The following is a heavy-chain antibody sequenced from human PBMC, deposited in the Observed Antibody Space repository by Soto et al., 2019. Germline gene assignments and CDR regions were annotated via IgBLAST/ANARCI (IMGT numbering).Heavy chain of an antibody. J-gene: IGHJ4*02. D-gene: IGHD6-13*01. V-gene: IGHV1-18*01. CDR1: GYTFTSYG. CDR3: ARDPTQAYSSSWYSGFDY. Sequence: QVQLVQSGAEVKKPGASVKVSCKASGYTFTSYGISWVRQAPGQGLEWMGWISAYNGNTNYAQKLQGRVTMTTDTSTSTAYMELKSLRSDDTAVYYCARDPTQAYSSSWYSGFDYWGQGTLVTVSS. CDR2: ISAYNGNT.